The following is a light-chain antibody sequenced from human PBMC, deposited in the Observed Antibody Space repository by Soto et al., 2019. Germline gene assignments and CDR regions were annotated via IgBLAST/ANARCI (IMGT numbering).Light chain of an antibody. V-gene: IGKV1-39*01. Sequence: DIQMTQSPSSLSASVGDRVTITCRASQSISRYLNWYQQKPGKAPQPLIYAASSLQSGVPSRFSGSGSGTDFTLTISNLQPEDFATYYCQQSHNTWTFGQGTKVEI. CDR2: AAS. J-gene: IGKJ1*01. CDR1: QSISRY. CDR3: QQSHNTWT.